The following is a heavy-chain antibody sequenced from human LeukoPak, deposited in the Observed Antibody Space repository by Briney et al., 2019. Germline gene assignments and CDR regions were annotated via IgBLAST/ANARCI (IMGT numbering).Heavy chain of an antibody. Sequence: GGSLRLSCAASGFTFSSYWMSWVRQAPGKGLEWVANIKQDGSEKYYVDSVKGRFTISRDNAKNSLYLQMNSLRAEDTAVYYCARGTTYCGGDCWDYFDYWGQGTLVTVSS. CDR1: GFTFSSYW. J-gene: IGHJ4*02. CDR3: ARGTTYCGGDCWDYFDY. CDR2: IKQDGSEK. V-gene: IGHV3-7*01. D-gene: IGHD2-21*02.